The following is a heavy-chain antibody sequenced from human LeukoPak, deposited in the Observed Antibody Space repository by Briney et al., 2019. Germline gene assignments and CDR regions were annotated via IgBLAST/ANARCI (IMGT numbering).Heavy chain of an antibody. Sequence: PGGSLRLSCAASSFTFSSYAMSWVRQAPGKGLEWGSAISGGGGSTYYTDAVKGRYTISRDNSKNTLYLQMNSLRAEDTAVYYCARLPAAINGYFDPWGQGTLVTVS. CDR2: ISGGGGST. V-gene: IGHV3-23*01. CDR3: ARLPAAINGYFDP. CDR1: SFTFSSYA. D-gene: IGHD2-2*01. J-gene: IGHJ5*02.